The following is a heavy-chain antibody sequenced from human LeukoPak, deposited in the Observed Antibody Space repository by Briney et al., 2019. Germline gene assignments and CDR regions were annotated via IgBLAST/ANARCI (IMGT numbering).Heavy chain of an antibody. V-gene: IGHV3-23*01. CDR3: AKGKMTAYLSWFDP. J-gene: IGHJ5*02. Sequence: PGGSLRLSCAASGFIFSTYAMSWVRQAPGKGLEWVSVISPSGDTSYYADSVKGRFTISRDNSRNTLNLQMSSLRAEDTAIYYCAKGKMTAYLSWFDPWGQGTLVTVSS. CDR2: ISPSGDTS. D-gene: IGHD3-9*01. CDR1: GFIFSTYA.